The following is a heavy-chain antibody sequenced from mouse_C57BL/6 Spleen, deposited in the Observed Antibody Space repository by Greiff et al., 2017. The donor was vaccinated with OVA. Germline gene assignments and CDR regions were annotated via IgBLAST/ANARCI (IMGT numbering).Heavy chain of an antibody. J-gene: IGHJ4*01. V-gene: IGHV1-4*01. CDR2: INPSSGYT. CDR1: GYTFTSST. CDR3: AREGGAMDY. Sequence: VQLQQSGAELARPGASVPMSCKASGYTFTSSTMHWVKQRPGQGLEWIGYINPSSGYTKYNQKFKDKATLTADKSSSTAYMQLSSLTSEDSAVYCCAREGGAMDYWGQGTSVTVSS.